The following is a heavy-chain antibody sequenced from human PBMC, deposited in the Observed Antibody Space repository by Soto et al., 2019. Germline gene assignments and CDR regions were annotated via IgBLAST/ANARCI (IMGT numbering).Heavy chain of an antibody. CDR2: IYYSGTT. Sequence: SETLSLTCSVSGGSINSRSYSWAWIRQPPGKGLEWIGSIYYSGTTYYNPSLKSRVTISVDRSKNQFSLKLSSVTAADTVVYYCARHFSVDYFDYWGQGALVTVSS. J-gene: IGHJ4*02. V-gene: IGHV4-39*01. CDR3: ARHFSVDYFDY. CDR1: GGSINSRSYS.